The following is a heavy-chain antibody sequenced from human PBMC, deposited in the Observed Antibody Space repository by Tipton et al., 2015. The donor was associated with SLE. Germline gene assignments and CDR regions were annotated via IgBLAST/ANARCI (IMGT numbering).Heavy chain of an antibody. Sequence: VQLVQSGGGLVQPGGSLRLSCAASGFTFSTFWMSWVRQAPGKGLEWVADIKEDGSEEYYVDSVKGRFTISRDNAKNSLYLQMNSVRAEDTAVYYCARDSSGYDYWGQGTLVTVSS. CDR1: GFTFSTFW. CDR3: ARDSSGYDY. J-gene: IGHJ4*02. D-gene: IGHD3-22*01. CDR2: IKEDGSEE. V-gene: IGHV3-7*03.